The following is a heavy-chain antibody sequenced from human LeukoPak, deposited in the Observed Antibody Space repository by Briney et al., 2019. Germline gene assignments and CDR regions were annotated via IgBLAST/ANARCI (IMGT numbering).Heavy chain of an antibody. J-gene: IGHJ4*02. Sequence: GGSLRLSCAASGFTFSSYGMSWVRQAPGKGLEWVSAISGSGGSTYYADSVKGRFTISRDNSKNTLYLEMNSLRAEDTAVYYCAKDRPTTTMIRESDYWGQGTLVTVSS. CDR1: GFTFSSYG. CDR2: ISGSGGST. V-gene: IGHV3-23*01. D-gene: IGHD3-10*01. CDR3: AKDRPTTTMIRESDY.